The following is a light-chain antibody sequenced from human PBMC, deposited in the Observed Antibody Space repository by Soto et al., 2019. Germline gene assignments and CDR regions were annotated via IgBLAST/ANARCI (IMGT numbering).Light chain of an antibody. Sequence: DIQMTQFPSTLSASIGDRVTITCRASQTISSSLGWYQQKPGKAPKLLIYKASNLETGVPSRFSGSGSGTEFALTISSLQPDDFATYYCQQYIRYSPYTFGQGTRLEIK. V-gene: IGKV1-5*03. CDR1: QTISSS. CDR2: KAS. J-gene: IGKJ2*01. CDR3: QQYIRYSPYT.